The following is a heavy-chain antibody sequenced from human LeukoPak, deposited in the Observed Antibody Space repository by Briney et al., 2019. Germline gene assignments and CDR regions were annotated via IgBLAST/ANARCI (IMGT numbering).Heavy chain of an antibody. D-gene: IGHD6-13*01. V-gene: IGHV4-59*01. CDR1: GGSISSYY. CDR3: ARAVAAAGDWFDP. Sequence: SETLSLTCTVSGGSISSYYWSWIRQPPGKGLEWIGYIYYSGSTNYNPSLKSRVTISVDTSKNQFSLKLSSVTAADTAVYYCARAVAAAGDWFDPWGQETLVTVSS. CDR2: IYYSGST. J-gene: IGHJ5*02.